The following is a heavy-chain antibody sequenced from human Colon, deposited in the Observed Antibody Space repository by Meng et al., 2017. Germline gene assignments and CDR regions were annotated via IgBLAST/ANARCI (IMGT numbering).Heavy chain of an antibody. V-gene: IGHV3-21*01. J-gene: IGHJ4*02. D-gene: IGHD3-16*01. CDR3: VREEYDPRDF. Sequence: EVQLVESGGDLVEPGGSLRLSCAASGFIFNNYRMNWVRQAPGKGLERVSVIDYGGISTYYADSVKGRFTISRDNAKNSVSLQMNNLRAEDTAVYYCVREEYDPRDFWGQGTLVTVSS. CDR1: GFIFNNYR. CDR2: IDYGGIST.